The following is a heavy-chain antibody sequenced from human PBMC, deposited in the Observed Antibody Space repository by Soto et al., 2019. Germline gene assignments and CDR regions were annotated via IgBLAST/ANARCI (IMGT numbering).Heavy chain of an antibody. V-gene: IGHV2-5*01. CDR2: IYWNDDK. CDR1: GFSLSTNGVG. CDR3: AREGAIVPRFFDP. J-gene: IGHJ5*02. Sequence: QITLKESGPTLVKPTQTLTLICTFSGFSLSTNGVGVGWVRQPPGEALEWLALIYWNDDKRYSPSLKNRLTITKDTYTNQVVLTMTNLDPVDTATYYCAREGAIVPRFFDPWGQGTLVTVSS. D-gene: IGHD1-26*01.